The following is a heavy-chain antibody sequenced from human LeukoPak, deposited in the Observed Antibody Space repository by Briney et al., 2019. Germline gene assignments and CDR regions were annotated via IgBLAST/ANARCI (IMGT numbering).Heavy chain of an antibody. CDR3: ARGSSSWHNDLFDY. Sequence: GGSPRLSCAASGFTLSSPGIHSVRQAPGKGLELVALIWYDGSNKYYADSVKGRFTISRDNSENTLYLQMNSLRAEDTAVYYCARGSSSWHNDLFDYWGQGTLVTVSS. V-gene: IGHV3-33*08. D-gene: IGHD6-13*01. CDR1: GFTLSSPG. J-gene: IGHJ4*02. CDR2: IWYDGSNK.